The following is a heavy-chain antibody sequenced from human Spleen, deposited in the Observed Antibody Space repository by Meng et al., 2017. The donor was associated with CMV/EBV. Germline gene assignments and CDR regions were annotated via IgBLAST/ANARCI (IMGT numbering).Heavy chain of an antibody. D-gene: IGHD2-2*01. Sequence: ASVKVSCKASGYTFTTFDINWVRQVTGQGLEWMGWMNPNTGEAGFAQKFQGRATMTRDTSIRPAYLELSSLRSADTAGYYCARAVRAFQLPPAGYNWFDPRGQGTLVTVSS. CDR3: ARAVRAFQLPPAGYNWFDP. CDR2: MNPNTGEA. CDR1: GYTFTTFD. V-gene: IGHV1-8*01. J-gene: IGHJ5*02.